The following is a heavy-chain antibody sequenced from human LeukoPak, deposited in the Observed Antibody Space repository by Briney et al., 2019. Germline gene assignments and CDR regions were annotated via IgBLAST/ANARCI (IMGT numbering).Heavy chain of an antibody. CDR2: IWPDGSKK. J-gene: IGHJ4*02. D-gene: IGHD6-25*01. CDR1: GFTFSTYA. CDR3: AKISSSAESNFDY. Sequence: PGGSLRLSCAASGFTFSTYAMHWVRQAPGKGLEWVAFIWPDGSKKYYADSVKGRFAISREKSKNTVYLQMNDLRPEDTALYFCAKISSSAESNFDYWGQGTLLTVSS. V-gene: IGHV3-30*02.